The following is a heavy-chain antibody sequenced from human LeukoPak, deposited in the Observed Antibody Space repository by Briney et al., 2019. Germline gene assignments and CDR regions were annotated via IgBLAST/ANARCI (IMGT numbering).Heavy chain of an antibody. CDR3: TRGMCGGSSGWFDF. J-gene: IGHJ4*02. CDR2: IYYSGNT. CDR1: GGSISSYY. V-gene: IGHV4-59*01. D-gene: IGHD6-19*01. Sequence: PSETLSLTCTVSGGSISSYYWTWIRQPPGKGLEWIGYIYYSGNTNYNPSLKSRVTISVDTSKNQFSLKLSSVTAADTAVYYCTRGMCGGSSGWFDFWGQGTLVTVSS.